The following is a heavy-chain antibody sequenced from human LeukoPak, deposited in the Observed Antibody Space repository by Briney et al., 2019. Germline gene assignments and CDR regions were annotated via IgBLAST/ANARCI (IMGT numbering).Heavy chain of an antibody. CDR3: AKGMDYYGSGSVDV. V-gene: IGHV3-23*01. J-gene: IGHJ6*04. CDR2: ISGSGGST. CDR1: GFTFSSYA. D-gene: IGHD3-10*01. Sequence: GGSLRLSCAASGFTFSSYAMSWVRQAPGKGLEWVSAISGSGGSTYYADSVKGRFTISRDNSKNTLYLQMNSLRAEDTAVYYCAKGMDYYGSGSVDVWGKGTTVTVSS.